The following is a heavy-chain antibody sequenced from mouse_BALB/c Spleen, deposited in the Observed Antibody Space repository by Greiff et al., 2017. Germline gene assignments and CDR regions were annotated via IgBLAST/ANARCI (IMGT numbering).Heavy chain of an antibody. CDR2: IWGDGST. CDR1: GFSLTGYG. CDR3: ARGGYGNYFDY. J-gene: IGHJ2*01. V-gene: IGHV2-6-7*01. Sequence: QVQLKESGPGLVAPSQSLSFTCTVSGFSLTGYGVNWVRQPPGKGLEWLGMIWGDGSTDYNSALKSRLSISKDNSKSQVFLKMNSLQTDDTARYYCARGGYGNYFDYWGQGTTLTVSS. D-gene: IGHD2-10*02.